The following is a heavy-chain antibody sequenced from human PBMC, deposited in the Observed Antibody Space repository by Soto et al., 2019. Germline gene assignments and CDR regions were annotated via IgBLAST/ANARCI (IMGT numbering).Heavy chain of an antibody. CDR3: ARDRSYSSSDLDY. D-gene: IGHD6-6*01. J-gene: IGHJ4*02. V-gene: IGHV1-69*04. CDR2: IIPILGIA. Sequence: ASVKVSCKASGGTFSSYTISWARQSPGQGLEWMGRIIPILGIANYAQKFQGRVTITADKSTSTAYMELSSLRSEDTAVYYCARDRSYSSSDLDYWGQGTLVTVSS. CDR1: GGTFSSYT.